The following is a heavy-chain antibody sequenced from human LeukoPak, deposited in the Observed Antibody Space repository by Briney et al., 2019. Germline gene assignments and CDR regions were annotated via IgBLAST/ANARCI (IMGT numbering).Heavy chain of an antibody. Sequence: ASVKVSCKASGYTFTSYGISWVRQAPGQGLEWMGWISAYNGNTNYAQKLQGRVTMTTDTSTSTAYMELRSLRSDDTAVYYCARYASPRITGTFYYFDYWGQGTLVTVSS. CDR3: ARYASPRITGTFYYFDY. CDR2: ISAYNGNT. J-gene: IGHJ4*02. CDR1: GYTFTSYG. V-gene: IGHV1-18*01. D-gene: IGHD1-7*01.